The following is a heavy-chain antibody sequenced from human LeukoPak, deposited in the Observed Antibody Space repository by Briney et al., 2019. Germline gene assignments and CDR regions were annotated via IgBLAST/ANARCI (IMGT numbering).Heavy chain of an antibody. J-gene: IGHJ6*03. D-gene: IGHD6-13*01. Sequence: GGSLRLSCAASGFTFSTDSMNWVRQAPGKGLEWVSSISNSGAYIYYADSVKGRFTISRDNAKNSLYLQMNSLRAEDTAVYYCVRDAIEAAADNYYMDVWGRGTTVAVSS. CDR2: ISNSGAYI. CDR1: GFTFSTDS. CDR3: VRDAIEAAADNYYMDV. V-gene: IGHV3-21*01.